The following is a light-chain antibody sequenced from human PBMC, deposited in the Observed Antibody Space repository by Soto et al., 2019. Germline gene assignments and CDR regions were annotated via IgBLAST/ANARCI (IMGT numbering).Light chain of an antibody. V-gene: IGKV3-20*01. J-gene: IGKJ3*01. CDR2: GAS. CDR3: HKYGTAPLT. CDR1: QSVAANY. Sequence: VLTQSPGTLSLSPGERATLSCRASQSVAANYLAWNQQKRGQAPRILIYGASSRATGIPDRFSGSGSGTDFTLTISRLEHEDFSVYYCHKYGTAPLTSGPGTKVDI.